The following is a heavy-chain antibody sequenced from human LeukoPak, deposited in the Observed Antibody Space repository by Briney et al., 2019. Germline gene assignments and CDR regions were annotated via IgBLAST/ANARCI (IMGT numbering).Heavy chain of an antibody. D-gene: IGHD1-14*01. V-gene: IGHV3-74*01. J-gene: IGHJ4*02. Sequence: GGSLRLSCATSRFTFTSYWMHWVRQVAGKGLVWLARVDHGGSGTNYADSVKGRFTISRDNAKSTVYLQMNSLRVEDTAVYYCITDLGWGQGTLVTVSS. CDR3: ITDLG. CDR2: VDHGGSGT. CDR1: RFTFTSYW.